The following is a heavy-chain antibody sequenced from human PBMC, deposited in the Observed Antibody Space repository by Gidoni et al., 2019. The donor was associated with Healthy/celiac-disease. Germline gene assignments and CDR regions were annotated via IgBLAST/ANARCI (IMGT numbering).Heavy chain of an antibody. V-gene: IGHV4-34*01. J-gene: IGHJ4*02. CDR3: ARTYYDYIWGSYRKGYFDY. Sequence: QVQLQQWGAGLLKPSETLSLTCAVYGGSFSGYYWSWIRQPPGKGLEWIGEINHSGSTNYNPSLKSRVTISVDTSKNQFSLKLSSVTAADTAVYYCARTYYDYIWGSYRKGYFDYWGQGTLVTVSS. CDR1: GGSFSGYY. CDR2: INHSGST. D-gene: IGHD3-16*02.